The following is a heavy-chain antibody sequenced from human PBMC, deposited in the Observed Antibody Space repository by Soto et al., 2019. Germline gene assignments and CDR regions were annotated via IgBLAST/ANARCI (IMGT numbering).Heavy chain of an antibody. D-gene: IGHD5-12*01. V-gene: IGHV1-46*01. J-gene: IGHJ4*02. Sequence: ASVKVSCKASGYSFTSYLMHWVRQAPGQGLDWMGLINPSDGSTTYSQKVQGRITMTRDTSTSTVYMELSSLRSEDTALYFCAFSGYDSDFSRYFDHWGQGTPVTAPQ. CDR1: GYSFTSYL. CDR2: INPSDGST. CDR3: AFSGYDSDFSRYFDH.